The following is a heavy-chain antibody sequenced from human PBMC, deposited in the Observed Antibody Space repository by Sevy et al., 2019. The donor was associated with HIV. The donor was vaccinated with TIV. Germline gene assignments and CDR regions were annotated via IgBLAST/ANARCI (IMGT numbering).Heavy chain of an antibody. CDR1: GFTFRTYA. CDR3: AKGYCSGGSCPRDYYYYGIDA. CDR2: ITTSGRYT. Sequence: GGSLRISCAASGFTFRTYAMNWVRQAPGKGLEWVSSITTSGRYTYSADSVEGRFTISRDNSQNTVYLQMNSLRVDDTAVYYCAKGYCSGGSCPRDYYYYGIDARGQGTTVTVSS. V-gene: IGHV3-23*01. D-gene: IGHD2-15*01. J-gene: IGHJ6*02.